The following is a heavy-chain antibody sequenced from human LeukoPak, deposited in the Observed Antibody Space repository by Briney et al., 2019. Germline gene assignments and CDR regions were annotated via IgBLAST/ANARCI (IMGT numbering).Heavy chain of an antibody. J-gene: IGHJ4*02. V-gene: IGHV3-23*01. Sequence: GGSLRLSCEVSAFPFSSHAMSWVRQAPGRGLEWVSGISISADMTYYADSVQGRFIISRDNSKNTLYLQMDSLRVEDTAVYYCANEEVPNDYWGQGTLFTVSS. CDR1: AFPFSSHA. CDR2: ISISADMT. CDR3: ANEEVPNDY. D-gene: IGHD4/OR15-4a*01.